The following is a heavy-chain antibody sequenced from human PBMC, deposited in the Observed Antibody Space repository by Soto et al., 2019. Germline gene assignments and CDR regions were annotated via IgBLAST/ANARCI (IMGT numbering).Heavy chain of an antibody. CDR1: GFTFSSYS. J-gene: IGHJ6*02. CDR2: ISSSSSTI. CDR3: ARERVFGVVIPYDMDV. Sequence: PGGSLRLSCAASGFTFSSYSRNWVRQAPGKGLECVSYISSSSSTIYYADSVKGRFTISRDNAKNSLYLQMNSLRDDDTAVYYCARERVFGVVIPYDMDVWGQGTTVTVYS. V-gene: IGHV3-48*02. D-gene: IGHD3-3*01.